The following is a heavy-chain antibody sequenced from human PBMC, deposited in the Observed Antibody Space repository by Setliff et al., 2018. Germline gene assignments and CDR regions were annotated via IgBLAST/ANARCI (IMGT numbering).Heavy chain of an antibody. D-gene: IGHD7-27*01. CDR2: ISSSSITT. Sequence: GGSLRLSCAASGFTFSSYSMNWVRQAPGKGLEWVSYISSSSITTYYADSVKGRFTISRDNAKNSLYLQMNSLRAEDTAVYYCARDQTPYNWGFNNAFDIWGQGTMVTVSS. J-gene: IGHJ3*02. V-gene: IGHV3-48*01. CDR1: GFTFSSYS. CDR3: ARDQTPYNWGFNNAFDI.